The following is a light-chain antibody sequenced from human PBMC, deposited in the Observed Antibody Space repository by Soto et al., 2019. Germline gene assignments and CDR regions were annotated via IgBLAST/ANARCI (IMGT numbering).Light chain of an antibody. V-gene: IGKV3-20*01. J-gene: IGKJ5*01. CDR2: DAS. Sequence: EIVLTQSPATLSLSPGERATLYCRASQSVSSYLAWYQQKPGQAPRLLIYDASNRATGIPARFSGSGSGTDFTLTISRLEPEDFAVYYCQQYGSSPITFGQGTRLEI. CDR1: QSVSSY. CDR3: QQYGSSPIT.